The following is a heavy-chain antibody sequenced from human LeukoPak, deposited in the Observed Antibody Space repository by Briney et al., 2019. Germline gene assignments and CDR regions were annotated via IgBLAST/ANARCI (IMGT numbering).Heavy chain of an antibody. J-gene: IGHJ5*02. CDR3: TTVLGYSGSYGNWFDP. CDR2: VKSKTDGGTT. D-gene: IGHD1-26*01. V-gene: IGHV3-15*01. CDR1: GFTFSSYW. Sequence: GGSLRLSCAASGFTFSSYWMNWARQAPGKGLEWVGRVKSKTDGGTTDYAAPVKGRFTISRDDSKNTLYLQMNSLKTEDTAVYYCTTVLGYSGSYGNWFDPWGQGTLVTVSS.